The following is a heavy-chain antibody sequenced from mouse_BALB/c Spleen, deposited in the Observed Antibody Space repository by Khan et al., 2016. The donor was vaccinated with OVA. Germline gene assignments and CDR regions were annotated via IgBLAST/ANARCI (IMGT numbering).Heavy chain of an antibody. D-gene: IGHD1-1*01. CDR2: IYPGTDNT. CDR3: AREEALYYFAY. Sequence: QVQLKQSGAELVRPGASVKLSCKTSGYIFTSYWIHWVKQRSGQGLEWIARIYPGTDNTYYNEKLRDRATLTADKSSSTAYIKLSSLKSEDSAVYFCAREEALYYFAYWGQGTTRTVSS. V-gene: IGHV1-76*01. CDR1: GYIFTSYW. J-gene: IGHJ2*01.